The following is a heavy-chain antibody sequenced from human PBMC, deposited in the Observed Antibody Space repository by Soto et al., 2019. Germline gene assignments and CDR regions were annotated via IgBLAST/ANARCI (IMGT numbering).Heavy chain of an antibody. CDR3: ARRSNFEGYCSGGSCYSYAFDI. CDR1: GYSFTSYL. CDR2: IYPGDSDT. D-gene: IGHD2-15*01. Sequence: GESLKISWKGSGYSFTSYLIGWVRQMPGKGLEWMGIIYPGDSDTRYSPSFQGQVTISADKSISTAYLQWSSLKASDTAMYYCARRSNFEGYCSGGSCYSYAFDIWGQGTMVTVSS. V-gene: IGHV5-51*01. J-gene: IGHJ3*02.